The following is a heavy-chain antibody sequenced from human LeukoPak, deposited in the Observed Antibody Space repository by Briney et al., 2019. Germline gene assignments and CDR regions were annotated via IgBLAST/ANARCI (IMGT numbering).Heavy chain of an antibody. J-gene: IGHJ6*03. CDR2: IDTDGGST. CDR1: GFTFGSYW. CDR3: ATSKSGSYLYYYYYMDV. Sequence: PGGSLRLSCAASGFTFGSYWMHWVRQAPGKGLVWVSRIDTDGGSTTYADSVKGRFTISRDNAKNTLYLQMNSLRAEDTAVYYCATSKSGSYLYYYYYMDVWGKGTTVTVSS. D-gene: IGHD1-26*01. V-gene: IGHV3-74*01.